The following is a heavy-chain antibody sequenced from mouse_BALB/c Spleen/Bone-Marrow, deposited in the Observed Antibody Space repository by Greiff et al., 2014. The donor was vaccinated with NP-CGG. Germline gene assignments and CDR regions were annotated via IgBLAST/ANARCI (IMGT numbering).Heavy chain of an antibody. V-gene: IGHV2-9*02. J-gene: IGHJ2*01. CDR1: GFSLTSYG. CDR2: IWAGGST. Sequence: QVQLKESGPGLVAPSQSLSITCTVSGFSLTSYGVHWIRQPPGKGLEWLGVIWAGGSTNYNSALMSRLSISKDNSKSQVFLKMNRLQTDDTAMYYCARYYYGCLDYWGQGTTPTVSS. CDR3: ARYYYGCLDY. D-gene: IGHD1-2*01.